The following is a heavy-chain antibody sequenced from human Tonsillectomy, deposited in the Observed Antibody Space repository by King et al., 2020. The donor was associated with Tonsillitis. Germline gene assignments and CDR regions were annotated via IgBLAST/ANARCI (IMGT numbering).Heavy chain of an antibody. CDR3: ATGRYFDWLAFGY. V-gene: IGHV1-24*01. Sequence: QLVQSGAEVKTPGASVRVSCKISGHNLNELSMHWVRQAPGKGLEWMGGFDPEDGETKYEQKFQGRVTMTEDASTDTAYMDLSSLRSDDTAVYYCATGRYFDWLAFGYWGQGTLVTVSS. J-gene: IGHJ4*02. CDR2: FDPEDGET. CDR1: GHNLNELS. D-gene: IGHD3-9*01.